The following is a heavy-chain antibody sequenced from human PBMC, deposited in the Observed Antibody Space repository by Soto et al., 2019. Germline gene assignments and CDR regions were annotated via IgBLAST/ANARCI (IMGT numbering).Heavy chain of an antibody. V-gene: IGHV1-8*01. CDR1: GYTFTSYD. D-gene: IGHD6-13*01. J-gene: IGHJ5*02. CDR3: ARERSAAGAGWFDP. CDR2: MNPNSGNT. Sequence: QVQLVQSGAEVKKPGASVKVSCKASGYTFTSYDINWVRQATGQGLEWMGWMNPNSGNTDYAQKCQGRVTMTRNTSISTASMELSSLRSEDTAVYYCARERSAAGAGWFDPWGQGTLVTVSS.